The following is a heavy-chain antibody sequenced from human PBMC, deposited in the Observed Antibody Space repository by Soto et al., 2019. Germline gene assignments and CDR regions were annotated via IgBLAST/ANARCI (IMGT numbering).Heavy chain of an antibody. J-gene: IGHJ4*02. CDR3: ARGGSGTYHV. Sequence: QVQLQESGPGLVEASQTLSLTCSVSDDSITGGGYYWSWIRQHPAKGLEWIGSIYYRGSTYYNPSLRSRGTISLDPSQARLSLRLTSLTAADTATYYCARGGSGTYHVWGQGTLVTVSS. CDR1: DDSITGGGYY. D-gene: IGHD3-10*01. V-gene: IGHV4-31*02. CDR2: IYYRGST.